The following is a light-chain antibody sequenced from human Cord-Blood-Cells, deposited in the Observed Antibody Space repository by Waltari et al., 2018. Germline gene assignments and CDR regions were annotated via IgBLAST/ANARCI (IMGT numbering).Light chain of an antibody. J-gene: IGKJ3*01. CDR2: AAS. Sequence: DIQMTQSPSSLSASVGDRVTITCRASQSISSYLNWYQQKPGKAAKLLIYAASSLQSGVPSRFSGSGAGTDFTLTISSLQPEDCATYYCQQSYSTPNFGPGTKVDIK. CDR1: QSISSY. V-gene: IGKV1-39*01. CDR3: QQSYSTPN.